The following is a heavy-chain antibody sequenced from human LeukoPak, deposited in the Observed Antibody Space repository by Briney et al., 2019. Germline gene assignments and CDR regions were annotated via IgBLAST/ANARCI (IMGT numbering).Heavy chain of an antibody. CDR3: AREEVTMYYFDS. J-gene: IGHJ4*02. CDR1: GFTFSSYW. Sequence: GGSLRLSCAASGFTFSSYWMHWVRQAPGKGLVWVSRTNSDGSSISYADSVKGRFTISRDNAKNTLYLQMNSLRAEDTAVYYCAREEVTMYYFDSWGQGTLVTVSS. V-gene: IGHV3-74*01. D-gene: IGHD2-21*02. CDR2: TNSDGSSI.